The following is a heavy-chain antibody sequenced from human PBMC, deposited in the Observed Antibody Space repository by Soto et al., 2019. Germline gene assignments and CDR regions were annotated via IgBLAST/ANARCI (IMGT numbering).Heavy chain of an antibody. CDR2: ISYDGSNK. Sequence: GGSLRLSCAASGFTFSSYGMHWVRQAPGKGLEWVAVISYDGSNKYYADSVKGRFTISRDNSKNTLYLQMNSLRAEDTAVYYCAKALDSSSWYRMVYYYYGMDVWGQGTTVTVSS. D-gene: IGHD6-13*01. V-gene: IGHV3-30*18. CDR1: GFTFSSYG. J-gene: IGHJ6*02. CDR3: AKALDSSSWYRMVYYYYGMDV.